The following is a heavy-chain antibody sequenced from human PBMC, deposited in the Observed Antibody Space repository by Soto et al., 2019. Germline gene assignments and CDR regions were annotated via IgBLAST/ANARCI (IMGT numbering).Heavy chain of an antibody. D-gene: IGHD6-6*01. J-gene: IGHJ6*04. V-gene: IGHV1-18*01. CDR2: ISAYNGNT. CDR1: GYTFTNYG. Sequence: QVQLLQSGAEVKKPGASVKVSCKASGYTFTNYGITWVRQAPGQGLEWMGWISAYNGNTHYTQRLQGRVTMTTDTSTSTAYMELRGLRSDDTAVYYCARVRQVVGYFYYAMDVWGKGTTVSVSS. CDR3: ARVRQVVGYFYYAMDV.